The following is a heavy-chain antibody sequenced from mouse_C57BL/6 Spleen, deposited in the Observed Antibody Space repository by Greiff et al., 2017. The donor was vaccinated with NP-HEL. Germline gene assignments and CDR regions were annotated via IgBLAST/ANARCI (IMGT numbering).Heavy chain of an antibody. CDR3: ARYSNYDAMDY. J-gene: IGHJ4*01. D-gene: IGHD2-5*01. CDR1: GYSITSGCF. Sequence: EVKLMESGPGLVKPSPSLSLSCSVSGYSITSGCFCNWIRQFPGNKLEWMGYIRYDGSNNYNPTLKNRISITRDTSKNQFFLKLNSVTTEDTATYYCARYSNYDAMDYWGQGTSVTVSS. V-gene: IGHV3-6*01. CDR2: IRYDGSN.